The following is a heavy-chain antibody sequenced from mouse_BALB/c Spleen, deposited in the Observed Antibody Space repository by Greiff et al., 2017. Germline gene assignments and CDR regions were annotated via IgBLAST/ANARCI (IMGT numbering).Heavy chain of an antibody. CDR1: GFSLTSYG. Sequence: VQLQQSGPGLVAPSHCLSISCTASGFSLTSYGVHWVRQPPGKGLEWLGVIWAGGSTNYNSALMSRLSISKDNSKSQVFLKMNSLQTDDTAMYYCATLAYWGQGTLVTVSA. CDR3: ATLAY. CDR2: IWAGGST. J-gene: IGHJ3*01. V-gene: IGHV2-9*02.